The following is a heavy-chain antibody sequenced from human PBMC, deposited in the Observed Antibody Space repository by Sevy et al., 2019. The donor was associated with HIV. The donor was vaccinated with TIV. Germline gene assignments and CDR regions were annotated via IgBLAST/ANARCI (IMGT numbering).Heavy chain of an antibody. CDR2: ISRSSSTI. CDR3: ARGRLRITMIVVVGGHAFDI. V-gene: IGHV3-48*02. Sequence: GGSLRLSCAASGFTFSSYTMNWVRQAPGKGLEWVSYISRSSSTIYYADSVKGRFTISRDNAKNSLYLQMNSLRDEDTAVYYCARGRLRITMIVVVGGHAFDIWGQGAMVTVSS. J-gene: IGHJ3*02. D-gene: IGHD3-22*01. CDR1: GFTFSSYT.